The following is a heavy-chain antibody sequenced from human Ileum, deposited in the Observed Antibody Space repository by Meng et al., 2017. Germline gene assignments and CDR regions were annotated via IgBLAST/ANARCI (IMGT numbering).Heavy chain of an antibody. D-gene: IGHD3-10*01. CDR3: ADRSEASLI. J-gene: IGHJ4*02. Sequence: GGSLRLSCAASGFTFSTYAMSWVRQAPGKGLEWVSSISSSGGATYYADSVKGRFTISRDNSKHTLYLQINSMSAEDTAHYCCADRSEASLIWGQGSLVTVSS. CDR1: GFTFSTYA. CDR2: ISSSGGAT. V-gene: IGHV3-23*01.